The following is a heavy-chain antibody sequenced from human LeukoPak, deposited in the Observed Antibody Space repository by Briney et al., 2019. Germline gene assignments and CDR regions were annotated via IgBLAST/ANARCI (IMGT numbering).Heavy chain of an antibody. J-gene: IGHJ4*02. CDR3: ARRAVAGTKPFDY. V-gene: IGHV4-39*01. Sequence: SETLSLTCTVSGGSISSSSYYWGWIRQPPGKGLEWIGSIYYSGSTYYNPSPKSRVTISVDTSKNQFSLKLSSVTAADTAVYYCARRAVAGTKPFDYWGQGTLVTVSS. CDR1: GGSISSSSYY. D-gene: IGHD6-19*01. CDR2: IYYSGST.